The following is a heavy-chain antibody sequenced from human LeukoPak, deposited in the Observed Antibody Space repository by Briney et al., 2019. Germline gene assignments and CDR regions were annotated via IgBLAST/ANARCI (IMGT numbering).Heavy chain of an antibody. CDR3: ARMRRYYYDSSGYYQEGYFDY. D-gene: IGHD3-22*01. CDR1: SGSFSGYY. Sequence: SETLSLTCAVYSGSFSGYYWSWIRQPPGKGLEWIGYIYYSGSTNYNPSLKSRVTISVDTSKNQFSLKLSSVTAADTAVYYCARMRRYYYDSSGYYQEGYFDYWGQGTLVTVSS. J-gene: IGHJ4*02. CDR2: IYYSGST. V-gene: IGHV4-59*01.